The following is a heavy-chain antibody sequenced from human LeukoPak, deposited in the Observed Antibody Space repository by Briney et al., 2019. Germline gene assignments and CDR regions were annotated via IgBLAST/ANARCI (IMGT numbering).Heavy chain of an antibody. CDR3: ARGMYGSGSYSAH. CDR2: IDPDSGGT. Sequence: ASVKVSCKTSGYSFTGYYMHWVRQAPGQGFEWMGSIDPDSGGTKIAEKFKGRVTMTRDTSSSTAYMEVMSLRSDDTGVYYCARGMYGSGSYSAHWGQGSLVIVSS. CDR1: GYSFTGYY. J-gene: IGHJ4*02. D-gene: IGHD3-10*01. V-gene: IGHV1-2*02.